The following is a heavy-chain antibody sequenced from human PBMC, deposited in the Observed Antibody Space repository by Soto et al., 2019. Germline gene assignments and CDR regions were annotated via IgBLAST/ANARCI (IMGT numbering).Heavy chain of an antibody. CDR2: INSDGSST. CDR1: GFTFSTYW. J-gene: IGHJ6*02. V-gene: IGHV3-74*01. D-gene: IGHD3-10*01. CDR3: ARVLTMIRGASDFYYYGVDV. Sequence: GGSLRLSCAASGFTFSTYWMHWVRQAPGKGLMWVSRINSDGSSTSHADSVRGRLTISRDNAKRTLYLQMNSLRAEDTAVYYCARVLTMIRGASDFYYYGVDVWGQGTTVTVSS.